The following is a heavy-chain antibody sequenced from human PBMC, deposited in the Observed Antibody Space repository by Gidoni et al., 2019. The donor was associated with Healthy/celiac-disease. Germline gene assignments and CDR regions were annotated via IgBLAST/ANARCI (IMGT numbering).Heavy chain of an antibody. J-gene: IGHJ3*02. Sequence: GLEWIGSIYYSGSTYYNPSLKSRVTISVDTSKNQFSLKLSSVTAADTAVYYCATHSEEVVAATVGSPDGAFDIWGQGTMVTVSS. V-gene: IGHV4-39*01. CDR3: ATHSEEVVAATVGSPDGAFDI. CDR2: IYYSGST. D-gene: IGHD2-15*01.